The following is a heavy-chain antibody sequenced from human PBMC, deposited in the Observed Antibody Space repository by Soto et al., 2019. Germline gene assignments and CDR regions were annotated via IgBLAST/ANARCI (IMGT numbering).Heavy chain of an antibody. CDR1: GFTFSSYG. D-gene: IGHD5-18*01. V-gene: IGHV3-33*01. Sequence: GGYVRLSCAASGFTFSSYGMHWVRQAPGKGLEWVAVIWYDGSNKYYADSVKGRFTISRDNSKNTLYLQMNSLRAEDTAVYYCARGGEIKLWPHDAFDIWGQGTMVTVSS. J-gene: IGHJ3*02. CDR2: IWYDGSNK. CDR3: ARGGEIKLWPHDAFDI.